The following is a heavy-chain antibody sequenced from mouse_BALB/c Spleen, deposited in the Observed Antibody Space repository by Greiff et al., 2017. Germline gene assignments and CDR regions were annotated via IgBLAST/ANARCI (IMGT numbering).Heavy chain of an antibody. J-gene: IGHJ1*01. V-gene: IGHV1S81*02. CDR3: GGYFDV. CDR1: GYTFTSYW. CDR2: INPSNGRT. Sequence: QVHVKQPGAELVKPGASVKLSCKASGYTFTSYWMHWVKQRPGQGLEWIGEINPSNGRTNYNEKFKSKATLTVDKSSSTAYMQLSSLTSEDSAVYYCGGYFDVWGAGTTVTVSS.